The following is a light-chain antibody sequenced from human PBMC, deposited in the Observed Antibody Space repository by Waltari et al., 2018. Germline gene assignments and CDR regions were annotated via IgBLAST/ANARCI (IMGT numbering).Light chain of an antibody. Sequence: QSALTQPASASGSPGQSITIPCTGTSSDVGSSNLVSWYLQHPGKAPKPIIYEVSKRPSGVSNRFSGSKSGNTASLTISGLQAEDEADYYCYSYAGGSVFGTGTKVTVL. CDR3: YSYAGGSV. J-gene: IGLJ1*01. CDR2: EVS. V-gene: IGLV2-23*02. CDR1: SSDVGSSNL.